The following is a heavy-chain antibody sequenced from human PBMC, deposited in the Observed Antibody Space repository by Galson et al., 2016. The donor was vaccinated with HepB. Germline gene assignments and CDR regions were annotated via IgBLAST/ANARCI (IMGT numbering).Heavy chain of an antibody. V-gene: IGHV1-69*13. CDR3: ATLSYDVVTGYQYFFDH. Sequence: SVKVSCKASGDSFNRYSISWVRQAPGHELEWMGGIIPIFGTPDYAQKLQGRVIITADVSTSTSYMELSSLRFEDTAVYYCATLSYDVVTGYQYFFDHWGQGTLVTVPS. J-gene: IGHJ4*02. CDR1: GDSFNRYS. CDR2: IIPIFGTP. D-gene: IGHD3-9*01.